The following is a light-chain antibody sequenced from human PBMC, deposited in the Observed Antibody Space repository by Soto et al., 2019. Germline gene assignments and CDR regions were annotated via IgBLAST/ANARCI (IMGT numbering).Light chain of an antibody. Sequence: EIVLTQSPGTLSLSTGERASLSCRASQSLNRNYVAWYQQKVGQAPRLLIYATSGKATVIPDRFRGSGSGTEFNLTIARLEPEDFAVYYCQRYGLSPPFSFGPGTKVAIK. CDR3: QRYGLSPPFS. CDR2: ATS. CDR1: QSLNRNY. J-gene: IGKJ3*01. V-gene: IGKV3-20*01.